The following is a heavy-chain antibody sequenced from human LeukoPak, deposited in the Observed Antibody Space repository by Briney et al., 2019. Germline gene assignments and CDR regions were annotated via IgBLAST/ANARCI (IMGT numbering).Heavy chain of an antibody. J-gene: IGHJ4*02. CDR3: ARDLTGSYDY. CDR2: ISSSGSTI. D-gene: IGHD3-9*01. CDR1: GFTSSDYY. Sequence: GGSRRLSCAASGFTSSDYYMSWIRQAPGKGLEWVSYISSSGSTIYYADSVKGRFTISRDNAKNSVNLQMDSLRGEDSAIYYCARDLTGSYDYWGQRTLVTVSS. V-gene: IGHV3-11*01.